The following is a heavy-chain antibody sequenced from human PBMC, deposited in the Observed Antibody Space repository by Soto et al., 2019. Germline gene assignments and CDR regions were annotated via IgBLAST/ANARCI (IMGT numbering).Heavy chain of an antibody. CDR1: GFTFSSYA. CDR2: ISGSGGST. Sequence: GGSLRLSCAASGFTFSSYAMSWVRQAPGKGLEWVSAISGSGGSTYYADSVKGRFTISRDNSKNTLYLQMNSLRAEDTVVYYCAKDSDFWGSYYYGMDVWGQGTTVTVSS. J-gene: IGHJ6*02. CDR3: AKDSDFWGSYYYGMDV. V-gene: IGHV3-23*01. D-gene: IGHD3-3*01.